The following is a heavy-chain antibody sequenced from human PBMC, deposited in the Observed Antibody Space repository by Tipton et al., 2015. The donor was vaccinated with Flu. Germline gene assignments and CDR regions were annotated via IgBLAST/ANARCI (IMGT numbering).Heavy chain of an antibody. CDR1: GGSIGSSSYY. Sequence: TLSLTCTVSGGSIGSSSYYWGWIRQPPGKGLEWIGSIYYSGSTYYNPSLKSRVTISVDTSKNQFSLKLSSVTAADTAVYYCARDSWSLVAATRGSPPDGMDVRGQGTTVTVSS. D-gene: IGHD2-15*01. CDR2: IYYSGST. CDR3: ARDSWSLVAATRGSPPDGMDV. V-gene: IGHV4-39*07. J-gene: IGHJ6*02.